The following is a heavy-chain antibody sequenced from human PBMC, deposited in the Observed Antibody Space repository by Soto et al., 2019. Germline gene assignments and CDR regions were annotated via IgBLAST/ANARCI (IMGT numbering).Heavy chain of an antibody. D-gene: IGHD1-26*01. CDR1: GFTFSLYS. J-gene: IGHJ6*02. CDR3: ARAGSQSGTDMDV. CDR2: ISGGGSTI. V-gene: IGHV3-48*02. Sequence: GGSLRLSCGGSGFTFSLYSMNWVRQAPGKGLEWVSYISGGGSTIYYADSVKGRFTISGDNGKKSLSLQMNSLRDEDTAVYYCARAGSQSGTDMDVWGQGTTVTVSS.